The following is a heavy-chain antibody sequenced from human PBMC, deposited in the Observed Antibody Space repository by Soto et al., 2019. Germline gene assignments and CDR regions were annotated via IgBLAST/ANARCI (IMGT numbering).Heavy chain of an antibody. CDR2: IWYDGSNK. CDR3: ARDDTVTTSDPFDY. D-gene: IGHD4-17*01. CDR1: GFTFSSYG. V-gene: IGHV3-33*01. J-gene: IGHJ4*02. Sequence: QVQLVESGGGVVQPGRSLRLSCAASGFTFSSYGMHWVRQAPGKGLEWVAVIWYDGSNKYYADSVKGRFTISRDNSKNTLYLQLNSLRAEDTAVYYCARDDTVTTSDPFDYWGQGTLVTVS.